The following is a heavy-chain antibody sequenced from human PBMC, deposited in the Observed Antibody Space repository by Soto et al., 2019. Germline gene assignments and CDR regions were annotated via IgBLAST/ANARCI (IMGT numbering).Heavy chain of an antibody. D-gene: IGHD4-4*01. V-gene: IGHV3-30-3*01. J-gene: IGHJ4*02. CDR3: ARCDYRKWESCFDY. CDR1: GFTFSNYA. Sequence: PGGSLRLSCAASGFTFSNYAIHWVRQAPGKGLEWVAVISYDGSNKYYADSVKGRFTISRDNSKNTLYLQMNSLRAEDTAVYYCARCDYRKWESCFDYWGQGTLVTVSS. CDR2: ISYDGSNK.